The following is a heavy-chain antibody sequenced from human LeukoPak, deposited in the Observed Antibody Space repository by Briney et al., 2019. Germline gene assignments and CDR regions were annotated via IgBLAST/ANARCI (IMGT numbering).Heavy chain of an antibody. D-gene: IGHD2-8*02. CDR1: GFTFSSYW. CDR2: VSGDGSRK. CDR3: VKDAGTA. V-gene: IGHV3-74*01. J-gene: IGHJ4*02. Sequence: GGSLRLSYAASGFTFSSYWMHWVRQTPGKGLVWVSRVSGDGSRKTYADFVRGRFTISRDNAKNSLYLQMNSLRAEDTALYYCVKDAGTARGQGTLVTVSS.